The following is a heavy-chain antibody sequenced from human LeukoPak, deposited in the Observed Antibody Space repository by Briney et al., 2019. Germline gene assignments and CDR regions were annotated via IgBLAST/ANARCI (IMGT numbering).Heavy chain of an antibody. CDR3: ARQHDSYYYYYIDV. J-gene: IGHJ6*03. CDR2: LYHSDSA. V-gene: IGHV4-38-2*01. CDR1: DYSISNGYY. Sequence: SETLSLTCAVSDYSISNGYYWVWIRQPPRRGLEWIGSLYHSDSAYYNTSLRSRVSMSVDTSKNQFSLTLSFVTAADTAVYYCARQHDSYYYYYIDVWGSGTTVTVSS.